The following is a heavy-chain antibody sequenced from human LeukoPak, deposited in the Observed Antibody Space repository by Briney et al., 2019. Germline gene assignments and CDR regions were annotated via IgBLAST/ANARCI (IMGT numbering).Heavy chain of an antibody. V-gene: IGHV3-23*01. Sequence: GGSLRLSCGASGFTFSSYAMSWVREAPGKGLEWVSSISRSGGSTSYADSVKGRFTISRDNSKNTLYLQMNSLRAEDTAVYYCAKDRSPLDYWGQGTLVTVSS. J-gene: IGHJ4*02. D-gene: IGHD3-16*02. CDR3: AKDRSPLDY. CDR1: GFTFSSYA. CDR2: ISRSGGST.